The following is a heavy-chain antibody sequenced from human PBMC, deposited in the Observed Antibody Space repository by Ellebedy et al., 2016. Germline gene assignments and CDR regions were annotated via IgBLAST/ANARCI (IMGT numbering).Heavy chain of an antibody. CDR1: GITVSSNY. Sequence: GESLKISCAASGITVSSNYMSWVRQAPGKGLEWVSVIYSGGSTYYADSVKGRFTISRDNSKNTLYLQMNSLRAEDTAVYYCARDGCSGGSCYGSLRNAFDIWGQGTMVTVSS. CDR2: IYSGGST. J-gene: IGHJ3*02. CDR3: ARDGCSGGSCYGSLRNAFDI. D-gene: IGHD2-15*01. V-gene: IGHV3-66*01.